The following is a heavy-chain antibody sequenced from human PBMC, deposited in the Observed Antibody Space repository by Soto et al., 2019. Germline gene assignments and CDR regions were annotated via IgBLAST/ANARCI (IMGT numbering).Heavy chain of an antibody. D-gene: IGHD3-10*01. Sequence: HPGGTLRLTCTASGFTFSGYLLHWIRQPPGKGLEWVAAISYDGINDYYADSVKGRFTISRDNSKRTLFLQMNSVTVEDTAVFYCAKGSAGHYYLECLVDWGQGTLVTVSS. CDR2: ISYDGIND. CDR1: GFTFSGYL. CDR3: AKGSAGHYYLECLVD. J-gene: IGHJ4*02. V-gene: IGHV3-30*18.